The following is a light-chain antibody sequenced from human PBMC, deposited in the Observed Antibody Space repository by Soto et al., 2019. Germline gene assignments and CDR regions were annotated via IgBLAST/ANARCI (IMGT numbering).Light chain of an antibody. J-gene: IGKJ1*01. V-gene: IGKV1-17*01. CDR2: AAS. Sequence: DIQMTQSPSSLSASVGDRITITCRASQGIRNDLGWYQQKPGKAPNLLIYAASRLQSGVPSRFSGSGSGTDFTLTISSLQSEDFATYYCQQHYITPWTFGQGTKVDIK. CDR3: QQHYITPWT. CDR1: QGIRND.